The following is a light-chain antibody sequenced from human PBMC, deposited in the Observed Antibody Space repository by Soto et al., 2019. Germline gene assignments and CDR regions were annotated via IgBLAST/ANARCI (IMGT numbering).Light chain of an antibody. CDR2: AAS. CDR3: QKYGSVPYT. Sequence: DIPMTQSPSSLSASVGDRVTITCRASQGIFNYLAWYQQKPGKVPKLLIFAASTLKSGVPSRFSGSGSGTEFTLTISSLQPEDVATYYCQKYGSVPYTFGQGTKLEI. J-gene: IGKJ2*01. CDR1: QGIFNY. V-gene: IGKV1-27*01.